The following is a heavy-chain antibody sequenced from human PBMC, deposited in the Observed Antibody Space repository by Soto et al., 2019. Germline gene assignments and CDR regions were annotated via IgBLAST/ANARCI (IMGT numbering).Heavy chain of an antibody. Sequence: SETLSLTCAVSGYSISSGYYWGWIRQPPGKGPEWIGSIYHSGSTYYNPSLKSRVTISVDTSKNQFSLKLSSVTAADTAVYYCARDGYGYGYYYYGMDVWGQGTTVTVSS. CDR2: IYHSGST. V-gene: IGHV4-38-2*01. J-gene: IGHJ6*02. CDR3: ARDGYGYGYYYYGMDV. D-gene: IGHD5-18*01. CDR1: GYSISSGYY.